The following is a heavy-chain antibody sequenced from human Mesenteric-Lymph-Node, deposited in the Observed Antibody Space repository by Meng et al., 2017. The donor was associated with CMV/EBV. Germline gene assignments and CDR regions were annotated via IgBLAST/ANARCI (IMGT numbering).Heavy chain of an antibody. CDR3: ARRSYYYGMDV. CDR1: GFTFRSYG. Sequence: GESLKISCAASGFTFRSYGMHWVRQAPGKGLEWVSYISSSSSTIYYADSVKGRFTISRDNAKNSLYLQMNSLRAEDTAVYYCARRSYYYGMDVWGQGTTVTVSS. J-gene: IGHJ6*02. V-gene: IGHV3-48*04. CDR2: ISSSSSTI.